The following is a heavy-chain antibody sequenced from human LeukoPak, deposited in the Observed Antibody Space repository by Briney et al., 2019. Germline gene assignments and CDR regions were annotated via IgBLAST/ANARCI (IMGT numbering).Heavy chain of an antibody. CDR1: GFTFSSYA. Sequence: GGSLRLSCAASGFTFSSYAVHWVRQAPGKGLEWVAVISYDGSNKYYADSVKGRFTISRDNSKNTLYLQMNSLRAEDTAVYYCARGESSSWFGYFDYWGQGTLVTVSS. D-gene: IGHD6-13*01. J-gene: IGHJ4*02. CDR2: ISYDGSNK. CDR3: ARGESSSWFGYFDY. V-gene: IGHV3-30-3*01.